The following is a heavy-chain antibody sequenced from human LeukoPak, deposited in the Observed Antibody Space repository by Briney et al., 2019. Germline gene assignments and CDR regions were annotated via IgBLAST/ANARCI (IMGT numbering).Heavy chain of an antibody. CDR3: ARCSSTGCASSPLAGYLY. Sequence: GGSLRLSCAAAGFTFTSYSMNWVRQAPGRGLEWVSSISGDSIYIYYADSVRGRFTVSRDNAKSSLFLQMNSLRAEDTAVYYCARCSSTGCASSPLAGYLYWGQGTLVTVSS. V-gene: IGHV3-21*01. CDR2: ISGDSIYI. D-gene: IGHD2-2*01. CDR1: GFTFTSYS. J-gene: IGHJ4*02.